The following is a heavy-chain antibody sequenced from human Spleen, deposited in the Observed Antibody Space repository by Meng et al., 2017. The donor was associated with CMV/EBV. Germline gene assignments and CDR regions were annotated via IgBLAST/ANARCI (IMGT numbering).Heavy chain of an antibody. V-gene: IGHV3-48*02. Sequence: GGSLRLSCTASGFTFRDSTMNWLRQAPGKGLEWISYISSASRTIYYADSVKGRFTISRDNAKNLLYLQMNSLRDEDTAVYYCARDGPLWGDGLDVWGQGTAVTVSS. CDR1: GFTFRDST. CDR2: ISSASRTI. D-gene: IGHD3-10*01. J-gene: IGHJ6*02. CDR3: ARDGPLWGDGLDV.